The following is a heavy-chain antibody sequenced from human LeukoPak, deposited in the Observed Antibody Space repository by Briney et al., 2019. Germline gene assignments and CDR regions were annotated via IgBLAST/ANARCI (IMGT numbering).Heavy chain of an antibody. CDR1: GYTFISYD. CDR3: ARGLYYYDSNGRTPYDY. V-gene: IGHV1-8*01. J-gene: IGHJ4*02. CDR2: MNPNSGIT. Sequence: VASVKVSCKASGYTFISYDINWVRQATGQGLEWVGWMNPNSGITGYAQKFQGRVTMTRNTSISTAYMELSSLKSEDTAVYYCARGLYYYDSNGRTPYDYWGQGTLVTVSS. D-gene: IGHD3-22*01.